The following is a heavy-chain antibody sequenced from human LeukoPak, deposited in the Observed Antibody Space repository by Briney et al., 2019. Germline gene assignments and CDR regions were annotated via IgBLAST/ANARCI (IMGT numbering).Heavy chain of an antibody. J-gene: IGHJ6*02. Sequence: SETLSLTCTVSGGSISSSSYYWGWIRQPPGKGLEWIGSIYYSGSTYYNPSLKSRVTISVDTSKNQFSLKLSSVTAADTAVYYCVRDLAAAGISGGMDVWGQGTTVTVSS. V-gene: IGHV4-39*02. CDR1: GGSISSSSYY. CDR3: VRDLAAAGISGGMDV. D-gene: IGHD6-13*01. CDR2: IYYSGST.